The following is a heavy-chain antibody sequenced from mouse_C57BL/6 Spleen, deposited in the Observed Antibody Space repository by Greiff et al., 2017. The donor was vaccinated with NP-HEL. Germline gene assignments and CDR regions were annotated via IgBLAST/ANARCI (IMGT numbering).Heavy chain of an antibody. J-gene: IGHJ2*01. CDR3: ARNWDVH. V-gene: IGHV1-55*01. D-gene: IGHD4-1*01. Sequence: QVQLKQPGAELVKPGASVTMSCKASGYTFTSYWITWVKQRPGQGLEWIGDLYPGSGSTNYNEKFKSKATLTVDTSSSTAYMQLSSLTSEDSAVYYCARNWDVHWGQGTTLTVSS. CDR2: LYPGSGST. CDR1: GYTFTSYW.